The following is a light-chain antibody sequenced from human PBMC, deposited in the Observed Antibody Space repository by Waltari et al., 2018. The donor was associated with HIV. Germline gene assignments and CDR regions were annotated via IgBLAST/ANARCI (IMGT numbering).Light chain of an antibody. CDR1: HLRNYL. J-gene: IGLJ1*01. Sequence: SSELTQDPPVSVALGQTIRITCQGDHLRNYLASWYQRRPGQAPLLVIYGAGNRPSGIPDRFSGSSSGNTASLTITGAQAEDEADYFCNSRDYSGRRYVFGPGTRVSVL. V-gene: IGLV3-19*01. CDR2: GAG. CDR3: NSRDYSGRRYV.